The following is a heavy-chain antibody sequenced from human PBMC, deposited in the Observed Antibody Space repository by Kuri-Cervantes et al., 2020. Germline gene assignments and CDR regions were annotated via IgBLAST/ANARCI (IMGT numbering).Heavy chain of an antibody. CDR2: ISYDGSNK. V-gene: IGHV3-30*18. CDR1: GFTFSSYG. Sequence: GESLKISCAASGFTFSSYGMHWVRQAPGKGLEWVAVISYDGSNKYYADSVKGRFTISRDNSKNTLYLQMNSLRAEDTAVYYCAKDAVPYSGGWPLDYWGQGTLVTVSS. J-gene: IGHJ4*02. CDR3: AKDAVPYSGGWPLDY. D-gene: IGHD6-19*01.